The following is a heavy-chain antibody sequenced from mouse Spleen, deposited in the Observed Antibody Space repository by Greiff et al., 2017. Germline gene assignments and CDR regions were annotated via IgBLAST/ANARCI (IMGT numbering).Heavy chain of an antibody. CDR2: ISYDGSN. J-gene: IGHJ3*01. CDR3: ARDYYGYAFAY. V-gene: IGHV3-6*01. CDR1: GYSITSGYY. Sequence: DVKLQESGPGLVKPSQSLSLTCSVTGYSITSGYYWNWIRQFPGNKLEWMGYISYDGSNNYNPSLKNRISITRDTSKNQFFLKLNSVTTEDTATYYCARDYYGYAFAYWGQGTLVTVSA. D-gene: IGHD1-2*01.